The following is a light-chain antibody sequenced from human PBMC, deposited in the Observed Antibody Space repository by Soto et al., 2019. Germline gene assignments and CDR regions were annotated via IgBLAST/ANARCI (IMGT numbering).Light chain of an antibody. Sequence: QSALTQPASVSGSPGQSITISCTGTSSDVGSYNLVSWYQQHPGKAPKLMIYEVSKRPSGVSNRFSGSKSGNTASLTISGLQAEDEADYYCCSYAGSSTAVFGGGTQPTVL. CDR3: CSYAGSSTAV. V-gene: IGLV2-23*02. CDR1: SSDVGSYNL. CDR2: EVS. J-gene: IGLJ7*01.